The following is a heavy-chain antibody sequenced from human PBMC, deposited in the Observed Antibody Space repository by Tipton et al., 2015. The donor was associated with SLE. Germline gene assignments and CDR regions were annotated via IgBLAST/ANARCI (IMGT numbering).Heavy chain of an antibody. CDR3: ARGNGYNYY. CDR1: GDSISSSSNY. V-gene: IGHV4-39*07. Sequence: TLSLTCTVSGDSISSSSNYWLWIRLPPGRGLEWIGSVSYSGSTYYNSSLKSRVTISIDTSKNQFSLKLNSVTAADTAVYYCARGNGYNYYWGQGTLVTVSS. CDR2: VSYSGST. D-gene: IGHD5-24*01. J-gene: IGHJ4*02.